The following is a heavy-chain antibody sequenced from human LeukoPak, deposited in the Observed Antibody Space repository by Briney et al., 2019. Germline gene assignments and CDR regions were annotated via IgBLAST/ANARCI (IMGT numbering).Heavy chain of an antibody. V-gene: IGHV4-59*01. Sequence: SETLSLTCTVSGGSISSYYWSWIRQPPGKGLEWIGYIYYSGSTNYNPSLKSRVTMSVDTSKNQFSLKLSSVTAADTAVYYCAGDRLAMVRGEGWFDPWGQGTLVTVSS. CDR1: GGSISSYY. CDR2: IYYSGST. J-gene: IGHJ5*02. CDR3: AGDRLAMVRGEGWFDP. D-gene: IGHD3-10*01.